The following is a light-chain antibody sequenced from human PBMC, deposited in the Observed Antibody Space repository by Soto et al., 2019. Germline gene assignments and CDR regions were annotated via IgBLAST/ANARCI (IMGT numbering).Light chain of an antibody. CDR2: EVT. J-gene: IGLJ2*01. Sequence: QSALTQPPSASGSPGQSVTISCTGTSRDVGAYTNVSWYQQHPGKAPKLMIYEVTKRPSGVPGRFSGSKSGNTASLTVSGLQAEDEADYYCSSYAGNNNFVVFGGGTKVTVL. CDR3: SSYAGNNNFVV. V-gene: IGLV2-8*01. CDR1: SRDVGAYTN.